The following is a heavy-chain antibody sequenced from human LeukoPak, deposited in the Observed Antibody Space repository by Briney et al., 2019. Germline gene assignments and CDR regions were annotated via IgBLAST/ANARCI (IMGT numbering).Heavy chain of an antibody. V-gene: IGHV3-21*01. D-gene: IGHD2-2*01. Sequence: PGGSLRLSCAASGFTFSSYAMNWVRQAPGKGLEWVSSISSSSSYIYYADSVKGRFTISRDNAKNSLYLQMNSLRAEDTAVYYCARDAEDIVVVPAALDYWGQGTLVTVSS. CDR3: ARDAEDIVVVPAALDY. CDR1: GFTFSSYA. CDR2: ISSSSSYI. J-gene: IGHJ4*02.